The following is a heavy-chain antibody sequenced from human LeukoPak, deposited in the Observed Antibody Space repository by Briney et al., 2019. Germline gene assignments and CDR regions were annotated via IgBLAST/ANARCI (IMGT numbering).Heavy chain of an antibody. CDR1: GFTFRTSA. CDR2: ISHDGSKE. Sequence: GGSLRLSCVASGFTFRTSAMHWVRQAPGKGLEWVAVISHDGSKENYADSVKGRFTISRDNPKSMVYLQMNGLRNEDTAVFYCFSSGWSGDYYWGQGSLVIVSS. D-gene: IGHD6-19*01. CDR3: FSSGWSGDYY. V-gene: IGHV3-30*04. J-gene: IGHJ4*02.